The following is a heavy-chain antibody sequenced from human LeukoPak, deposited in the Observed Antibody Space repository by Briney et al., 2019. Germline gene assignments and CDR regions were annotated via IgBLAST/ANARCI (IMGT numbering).Heavy chain of an antibody. CDR2: IIPIFGTA. CDR3: ARALSYCSGGSCYSWYFDY. Sequence: SVKVSCKASGGTFSSYPISWVRQGPGQGLEWMGGIIPIFGTANYAQKFQGRVTITADESTSTAYMELSSLRSEDTAVYYCARALSYCSGGSCYSWYFDYWGQGTLVTVSS. V-gene: IGHV1-69*13. D-gene: IGHD2-15*01. J-gene: IGHJ4*02. CDR1: GGTFSSYP.